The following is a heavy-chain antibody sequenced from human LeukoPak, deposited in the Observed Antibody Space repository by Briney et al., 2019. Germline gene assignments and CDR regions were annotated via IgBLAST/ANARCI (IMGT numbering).Heavy chain of an antibody. V-gene: IGHV7-4-1*02. Sequence: GASVKISCKASGYTFTDYYMHWVQQAPGQGLEWMGWINTNTGNPTYAQGFTGRFVFSLDTSVSTAYLQISSLKAEDTAVYYCARATQLWHDAFDIWGQGTMVTVSS. CDR3: ARATQLWHDAFDI. J-gene: IGHJ3*02. CDR2: INTNTGNP. CDR1: GYTFTDYY. D-gene: IGHD5-18*01.